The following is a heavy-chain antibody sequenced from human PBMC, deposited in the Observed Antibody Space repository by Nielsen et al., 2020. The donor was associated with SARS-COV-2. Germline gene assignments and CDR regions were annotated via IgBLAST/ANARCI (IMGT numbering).Heavy chain of an antibody. CDR1: GFTFSNAW. D-gene: IGHD2-2*01. V-gene: IGHV3-15*01. CDR2: IKSKTDGGTT. J-gene: IGHJ4*02. CDR3: TTEYQLQSGIIDY. Sequence: GESLKISCAASGFTFSNAWMSWVRQAPGKGLEWVGRIKSKTDGGTTDYAAPVKGRFTISRDDSKNTLYLQMNSLKTEDTAVYYCTTEYQLQSGIIDYWGQGTLVTVSS.